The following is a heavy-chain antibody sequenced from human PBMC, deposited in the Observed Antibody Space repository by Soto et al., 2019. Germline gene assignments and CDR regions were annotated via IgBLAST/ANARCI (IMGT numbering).Heavy chain of an antibody. V-gene: IGHV4-30-4*01. J-gene: IGHJ3*02. CDR1: GGSISSGDYY. CDR3: ARASDYYDSSGYPSRGAFDI. D-gene: IGHD3-22*01. CDR2: IYYSGST. Sequence: QVQLQESGPGLVKPSQTLSLTCTVSGGSISSGDYYWSWIRQPPGKGLEWIGYIYYSGSTYYNPSLKSRGTISVDTSKNQFSLKLSSVTAADTAVYYCARASDYYDSSGYPSRGAFDIWGQGTMVTVSS.